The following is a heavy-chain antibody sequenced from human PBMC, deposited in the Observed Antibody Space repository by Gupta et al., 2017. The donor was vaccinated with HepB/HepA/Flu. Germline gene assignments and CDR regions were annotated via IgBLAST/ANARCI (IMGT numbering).Heavy chain of an antibody. CDR1: GFTFSNYD. V-gene: IGHV3-30*18. J-gene: IGHJ6*02. CDR3: AKDRRGTLQFLEWLGYGMDV. CDR2: MSYDESKK. Sequence: QVQMVESGGGVVQPGRSLRLSCEASGFTFSNYDMHWVRQAPGKGLEWVAVMSYDESKKKYGDSVKGRFSISRDNSKNILYLQMNSLRAEDTAVYFCAKDRRGTLQFLEWLGYGMDVWGQGTTVTVSS. D-gene: IGHD3-3*01.